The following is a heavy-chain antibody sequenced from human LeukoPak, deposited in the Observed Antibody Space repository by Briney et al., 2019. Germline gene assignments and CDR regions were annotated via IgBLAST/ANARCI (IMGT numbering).Heavy chain of an antibody. CDR3: ARGATMVRGAQSLDY. Sequence: SETLSLTCTVSGGSISPYYWSWIRQPPGKGLEWIGYIFYSGSTNYNPSLKSRVTISVDTSKNQFSLKLSSVTAADTAVYYCARGATMVRGAQSLDYWGQGTLVTVSS. D-gene: IGHD3-10*01. CDR1: GGSISPYY. V-gene: IGHV4-59*01. J-gene: IGHJ4*02. CDR2: IFYSGST.